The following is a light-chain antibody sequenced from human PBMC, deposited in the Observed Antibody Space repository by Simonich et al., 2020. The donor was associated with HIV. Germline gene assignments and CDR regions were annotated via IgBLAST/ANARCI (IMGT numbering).Light chain of an antibody. Sequence: EIVMTQSPATLSVSPGERAPLSCSASQTVSSNLAWYQQRPGQAPRLLMYGTSTRATGIPARFSVSGSGTEFTLTISSMQSEDFAVYYCQQYNNWPLTFGGGTRVEIK. J-gene: IGKJ4*01. CDR3: QQYNNWPLT. CDR1: QTVSSN. CDR2: GTS. V-gene: IGKV3-15*01.